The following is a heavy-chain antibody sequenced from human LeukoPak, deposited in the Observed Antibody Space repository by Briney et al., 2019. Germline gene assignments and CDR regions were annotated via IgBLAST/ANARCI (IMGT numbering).Heavy chain of an antibody. Sequence: KVSCKASGYTFTSYGISWVRQMPGKGLEWMGIIYPGGPDIRYSPSFQGQVTISADKSISTAYLQWSSLKASDTAMYYCARQGSSGYSPWFDPWGQGTLVTVSS. J-gene: IGHJ5*02. V-gene: IGHV5-51*01. CDR2: IYPGGPDI. CDR3: ARQGSSGYSPWFDP. D-gene: IGHD3-22*01. CDR1: GYTFTSYG.